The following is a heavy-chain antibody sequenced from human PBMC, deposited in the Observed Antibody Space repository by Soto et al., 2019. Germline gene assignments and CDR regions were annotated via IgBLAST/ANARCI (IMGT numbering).Heavy chain of an antibody. V-gene: IGHV3-15*01. CDR3: TTDVTGSYGGDY. CDR2: AKRKVDGGAT. D-gene: IGHD3-10*01. Sequence: GGSLRLSCAASGFTLDSAWVNWVRQAPGKGLEWVAQAKRKVDGGATDYAAPVKGRFVISRDYSKETLYPQINSLKTEDTAVYFCTTDVTGSYGGDYWGQGTPVTAPQ. J-gene: IGHJ4*02. CDR1: GFTLDSAW.